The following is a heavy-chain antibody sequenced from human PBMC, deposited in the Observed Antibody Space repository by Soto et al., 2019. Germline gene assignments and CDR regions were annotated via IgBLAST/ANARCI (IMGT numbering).Heavy chain of an antibody. CDR3: TTDFQRMYYDILTGYYFVY. CDR1: GFTFSNAW. D-gene: IGHD3-9*01. Sequence: GGSLRLSCAASGFTFSNAWMNWVRQAPGKGLEWVGRIKSKTDGGTTDYAAPVKGRFTISRDDSKNTLYLQMNSLKTEDTAVYYCTTDFQRMYYDILTGYYFVYWGQGTLVTVSS. CDR2: IKSKTDGGTT. V-gene: IGHV3-15*07. J-gene: IGHJ4*02.